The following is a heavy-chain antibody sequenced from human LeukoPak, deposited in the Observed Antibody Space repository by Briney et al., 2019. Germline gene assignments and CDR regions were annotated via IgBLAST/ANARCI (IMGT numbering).Heavy chain of an antibody. CDR3: ARNAGGPPQLILDN. CDR1: DGSISSSSYY. Sequence: SETLSLTCTVSDGSISSSSYYWGWIRQPPGKGLEWIGSIYYSGSTYYNPSLTSRVTISVKTSRNQFSLNVSSVAAADTAVYYCARNAGGPPQLILDNWGQGILVTVSS. J-gene: IGHJ4*02. CDR2: IYYSGST. V-gene: IGHV4-39*07. D-gene: IGHD3/OR15-3a*01.